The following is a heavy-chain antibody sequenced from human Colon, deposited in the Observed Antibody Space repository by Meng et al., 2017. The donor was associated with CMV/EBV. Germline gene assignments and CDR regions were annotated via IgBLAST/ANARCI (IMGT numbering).Heavy chain of an antibody. CDR2: ISPNNGGT. CDR1: GYTFTDYY. V-gene: IGHV1-2*02. CDR3: VGELPGHNWFDP. D-gene: IGHD1-26*01. J-gene: IGHJ5*02. Sequence: ASVKVSCKTSGYTFTDYYMHWVRQAPGQGLEWMGWISPNNGGTNYAQKFQGRVTMTRDTSISTAYMELSRLRSEDTAVYYCVGELPGHNWFDPWGQGTLVTVSS.